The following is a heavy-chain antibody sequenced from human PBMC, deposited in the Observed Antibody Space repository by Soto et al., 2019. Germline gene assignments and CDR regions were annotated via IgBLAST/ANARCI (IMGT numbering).Heavy chain of an antibody. CDR1: GGSFSGYY. CDR3: ARDIRGYSRAFDF. V-gene: IGHV4-34*01. J-gene: IGHJ4*02. D-gene: IGHD5-18*01. CDR2: INHSGST. Sequence: QVQLQQWGAGLLKPSETLSLTCAVHGGSFSGYYWSWIRQPPGKGLEWIGEINHSGSTNYNPSLKSRVTISVDTSSNQFSLKLTSVTAADTAVYYCARDIRGYSRAFDFWGQGTLVTVSS.